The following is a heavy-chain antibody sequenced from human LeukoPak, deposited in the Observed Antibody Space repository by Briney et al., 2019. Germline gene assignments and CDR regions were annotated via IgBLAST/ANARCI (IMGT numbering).Heavy chain of an antibody. CDR1: GGSLSGYY. CDR3: ARGGRRYSYGFIDY. D-gene: IGHD5-18*01. J-gene: IGHJ4*02. CDR2: INHSGST. V-gene: IGHV4-34*01. Sequence: PSETLSLTCAVYGGSLSGYYWSWIRQPPGKGLEWIGEINHSGSTNYNPSLKSRVTISVDTSKNQFSLKLSSVTAADTAVYYCARGGRRYSYGFIDYWGQGTLVTVSS.